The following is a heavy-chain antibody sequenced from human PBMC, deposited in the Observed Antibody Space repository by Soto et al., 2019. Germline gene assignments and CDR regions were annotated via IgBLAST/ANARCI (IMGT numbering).Heavy chain of an antibody. CDR2: VNSDGSST. CDR1: GFTFSNYW. D-gene: IGHD7-27*01. CDR3: ASSLLTPFDY. J-gene: IGHJ4*02. V-gene: IGHV3-74*01. Sequence: GGSLRLSCAASGFTFSNYWMHWVRQAPGKGLVWVSRVNSDGSSTFYADSVKGRFTISRDNAKNTLYLQMNSLRAEDTAVYYCASSLLTPFDYWGQGTLDTVSS.